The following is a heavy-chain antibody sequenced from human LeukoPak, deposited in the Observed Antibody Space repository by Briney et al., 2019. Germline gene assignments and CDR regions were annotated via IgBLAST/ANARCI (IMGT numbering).Heavy chain of an antibody. CDR1: GFTFSNAW. V-gene: IGHV3-15*01. CDR3: TTVRRSMVRGVITPGPGHV. CDR2: IKGKTDGGKT. Sequence: PGGSLRVSCAASGFTFSNAWMSWVRQAPGEGLEWVGRIKGKTDGGKTDYAAPVKGRFTITRDDSNTTLYLQMNSLKTEDTAVYYCTTVRRSMVRGVITPGPGHVWGKGNTVTVSS. D-gene: IGHD3-10*01. J-gene: IGHJ6*04.